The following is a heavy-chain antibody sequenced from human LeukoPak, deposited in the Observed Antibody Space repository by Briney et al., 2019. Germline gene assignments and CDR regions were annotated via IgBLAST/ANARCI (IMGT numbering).Heavy chain of an antibody. V-gene: IGHV4-59*01. CDR2: IYYSGST. Sequence: SETLSLTCTVSGGSISSYYWSWIRQPPGKGLELSGYIYYSGSTNYNPSLKSRVTISVDTSKNPFSLKLSSVTAADTAVYYCARSSYDILTGYPKGWFDPWGQGTLVTVSS. CDR1: GGSISSYY. J-gene: IGHJ5*02. D-gene: IGHD3-9*01. CDR3: ARSSYDILTGYPKGWFDP.